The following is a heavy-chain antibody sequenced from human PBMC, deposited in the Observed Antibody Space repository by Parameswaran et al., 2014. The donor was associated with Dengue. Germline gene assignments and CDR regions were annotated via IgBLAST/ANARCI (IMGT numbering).Heavy chain of an antibody. V-gene: IGHV1-2*02. D-gene: IGHD6-13*01. Sequence: WVRQAPGQGLEWMGWINPNSGGTNYAQKFQGRVTMTRDTSISTAYMELSRLRSDDTAVYYCARAGGSRAAAATGYYYYMDVWGKGTTVTVSS. CDR2: INPNSGGT. CDR3: ARAGGSRAAAATGYYYYMDV. J-gene: IGHJ6*03.